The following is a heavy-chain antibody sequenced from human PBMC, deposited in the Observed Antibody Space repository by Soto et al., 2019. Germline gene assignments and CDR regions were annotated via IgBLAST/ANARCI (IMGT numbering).Heavy chain of an antibody. CDR1: GNTLSHYG. CDR2: TTAILGTR. CDR3: ATGDIIDTGDH. V-gene: IGHV1-69*01. Sequence: QVQLVQSGAEVKEHGSSVKVSCKASGNTLSHYGVSWVRQVPGKGLEWMGGTTAILGTRDYAQTFQGRMTITSDESTTSSYMELNRLTSDDTAVYYCATGDIIDTGDHLGQGALVTVAS. D-gene: IGHD5-18*01. J-gene: IGHJ4*02.